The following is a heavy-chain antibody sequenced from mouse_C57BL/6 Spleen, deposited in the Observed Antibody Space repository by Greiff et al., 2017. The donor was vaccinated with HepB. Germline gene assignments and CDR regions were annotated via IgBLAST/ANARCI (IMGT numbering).Heavy chain of an antibody. Sequence: VKLQQPGAELVKPGASVKLSCKASGYTFTSYWMHWVKQRPGQGLEWIGMIHPNSGSTNYNEKFKSKATLTVDKSSSTAYMQLSSLTSEDSAVYYCARPCDIGDMDYWGQGTSVTVSS. CDR3: ARPCDIGDMDY. CDR2: IHPNSGST. V-gene: IGHV1-64*01. J-gene: IGHJ4*01. CDR1: GYTFTSYW.